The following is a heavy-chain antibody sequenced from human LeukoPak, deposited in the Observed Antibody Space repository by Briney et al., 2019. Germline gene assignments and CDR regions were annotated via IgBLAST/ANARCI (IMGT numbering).Heavy chain of an antibody. D-gene: IGHD2-15*01. J-gene: IGHJ6*03. Sequence: SETLSLTXAVYGGSFSGYYWSWIRQPPGKGLEWIGEINHSGSTNYNPSLKSRVTISVDTSKNQFSLKLSSVTAADTAVYYCARGSCSGGSCYYYYYYMDVWGKGTTVTVSS. CDR3: ARGSCSGGSCYYYYYYMDV. CDR1: GGSFSGYY. V-gene: IGHV4-34*01. CDR2: INHSGST.